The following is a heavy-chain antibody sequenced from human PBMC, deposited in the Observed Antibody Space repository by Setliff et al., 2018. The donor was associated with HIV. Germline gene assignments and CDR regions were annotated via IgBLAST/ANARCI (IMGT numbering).Heavy chain of an antibody. V-gene: IGHV1-69*13. CDR1: GGSFSRNA. CDR3: ARGPPIVVVPAALLTFDY. J-gene: IGHJ4*02. CDR2: IIPMFGTA. D-gene: IGHD2-2*01. Sequence: SVKVSCKASGGSFSRNAISWVRQAPGHGLEWMGGIIPMFGTADYAQKFQGSVTIIADESTSTAYMEVTSLRFEDTAVYYCARGPPIVVVPAALLTFDYWGQGTLVTVSS.